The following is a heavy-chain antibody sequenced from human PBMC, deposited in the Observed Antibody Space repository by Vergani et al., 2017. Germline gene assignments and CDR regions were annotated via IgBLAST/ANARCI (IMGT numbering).Heavy chain of an antibody. J-gene: IGHJ6*02. Sequence: QVQLVESGGGVVQPGRSLRLSCAASGFTFSSYGMHWVRQAPGKGLEWVAVISYDGSNKYYADSVKGRFTISRDNSKNTLYLQMNSLRAEDTAVYYCAKDLVVVTATHYYYYGMDVWGQGTTVTVSS. CDR3: AKDLVVVTATHYYYYGMDV. D-gene: IGHD2-21*02. CDR2: ISYDGSNK. V-gene: IGHV3-30*18. CDR1: GFTFSSYG.